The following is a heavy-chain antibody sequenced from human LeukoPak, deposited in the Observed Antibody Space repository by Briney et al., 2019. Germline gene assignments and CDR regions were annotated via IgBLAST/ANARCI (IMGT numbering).Heavy chain of an antibody. CDR2: ISAYNGNT. CDR3: ARDSGGSSSGLLRYYYYYYMDV. CDR1: GYTFTSYG. D-gene: IGHD6-19*01. V-gene: IGHV1-18*01. Sequence: ASVKVSCKASGYTFTSYGISWVRQAPGQGLEWMGWISAYNGNTNYAQKLQGRVTMTTDTSTSTAYMELRSLRSEDTAVYYCARDSGGSSSGLLRYYYYYYMDVWGKGTTVTISS. J-gene: IGHJ6*03.